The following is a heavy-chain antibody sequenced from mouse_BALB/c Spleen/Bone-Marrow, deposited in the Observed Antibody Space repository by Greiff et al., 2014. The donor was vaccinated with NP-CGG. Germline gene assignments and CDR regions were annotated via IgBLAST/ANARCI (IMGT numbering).Heavy chain of an antibody. CDR3: ARSYGSPFDY. CDR1: GYTFTSYI. D-gene: IGHD1-1*01. CDR2: INPYNDDT. Sequence: VQLQQPGPELVKPGASVKMSCKASGYTFTSYIMHWVKQKPGQGPEWIGYINPYNDDTKYNEKFKGKATLTSDKSSSTAYMELSSLTSEDSAVYYCARSYGSPFDYWGQGTTLTVSS. J-gene: IGHJ2*01. V-gene: IGHV1-14*01.